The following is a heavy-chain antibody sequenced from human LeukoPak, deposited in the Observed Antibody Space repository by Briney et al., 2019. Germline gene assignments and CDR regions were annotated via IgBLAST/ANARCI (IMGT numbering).Heavy chain of an antibody. J-gene: IGHJ4*02. CDR1: GGSISSSSYY. CDR3: ARHPALWFGEPLDY. CDR2: IYYSGST. D-gene: IGHD3-10*01. V-gene: IGHV4-39*01. Sequence: PLETLSLTCTVSGGSISSSSYYWGWIRQPPGKGLEWIGSIYYSGSTYYNPSLKSRVTISVDTSKNQFSLKLSSVTAADTAVYYCARHPALWFGEPLDYWGQGTLVTVSS.